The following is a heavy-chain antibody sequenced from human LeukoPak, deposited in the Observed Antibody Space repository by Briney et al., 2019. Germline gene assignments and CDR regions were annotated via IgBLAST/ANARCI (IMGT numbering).Heavy chain of an antibody. CDR3: ARGGRSRGSMSFYYMDV. D-gene: IGHD3-10*01. CDR2: IFDRGTT. V-gene: IGHV4-59*01. J-gene: IGHJ6*03. CDR1: GTSIKTYY. Sequence: SETLSLTCNVSGTSIKTYYWSWIRQPPGKGLEWIGYIFDRGTTNYNPSLESRVTISAETSKNQVSLRVKSVTAADTAVYYCARGGRSRGSMSFYYMDVWGKGATVTVSS.